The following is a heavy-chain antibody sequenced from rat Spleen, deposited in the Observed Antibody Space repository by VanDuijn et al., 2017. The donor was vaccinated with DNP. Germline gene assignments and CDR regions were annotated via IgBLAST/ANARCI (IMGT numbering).Heavy chain of an antibody. CDR1: GFSLSTYD. J-gene: IGHJ3*01. D-gene: IGHD1-1*01. Sequence: QVQLKESGPGLVQSSQTLSLTCTVSGFSLSTYDVRWIRQPPGKGLEWIAAISGGGTTYYNSGLKSRLSISRDTSKSQVFLIMNSRQTEDTAIYFCTRVYYSAEDWFAYWGQGTLVTVSS. CDR3: TRVYYSAEDWFAY. V-gene: IGHV2S12*01. CDR2: ISGGGTT.